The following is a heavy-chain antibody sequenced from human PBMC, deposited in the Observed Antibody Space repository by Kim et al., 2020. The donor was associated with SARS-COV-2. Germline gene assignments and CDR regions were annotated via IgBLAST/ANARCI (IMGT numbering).Heavy chain of an antibody. J-gene: IGHJ4*02. CDR1: GYTFTSYA. Sequence: ASVKVSCKASGYTFTSYAMHWVRQAPGQRLEWMGWINAGNGNTKYSQKFQGRVTITRDTSASTAYMELSSLRSEDTAVYYCARNRIAAAGTWAYWGQGTLVTVSS. CDR2: INAGNGNT. CDR3: ARNRIAAAGTWAY. D-gene: IGHD6-13*01. V-gene: IGHV1-3*01.